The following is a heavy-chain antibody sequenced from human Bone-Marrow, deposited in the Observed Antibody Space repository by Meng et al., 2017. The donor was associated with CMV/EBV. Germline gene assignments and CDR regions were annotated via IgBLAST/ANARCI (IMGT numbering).Heavy chain of an antibody. CDR1: GFTFSVYD. J-gene: IGHJ2*01. CDR3: ARETPDGTTRGWYFDL. V-gene: IGHV3-13*01. Sequence: ASGFTFSVYDFHWVRQGPGKGLEWVSAIGTIGDTYYPDSVRGRFTISRDRNSLFLQMNSLRGGDTAVYYCARETPDGTTRGWYFDLWGRGTLVTVSS. CDR2: IGTIGDT. D-gene: IGHD1-1*01.